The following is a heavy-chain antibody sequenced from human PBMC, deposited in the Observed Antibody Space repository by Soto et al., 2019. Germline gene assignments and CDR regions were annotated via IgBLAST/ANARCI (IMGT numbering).Heavy chain of an antibody. CDR2: ISYDGGNE. D-gene: IGHD1-26*01. CDR3: AKDRYSGTYPTDFDY. V-gene: IGHV3-30*18. CDR1: GFTFSSYG. Sequence: QVQLVQSGGGVVQPGRSLRLSCAGSGFTFSSYGIYWVRQAPGKGLEWVALISYDGGNEKYTESVKDRFTISRDDSHNVAYLQMSSLRTEDTAMYYCAKDRYSGTYPTDFDYWGQGSLVTVSS. J-gene: IGHJ4*02.